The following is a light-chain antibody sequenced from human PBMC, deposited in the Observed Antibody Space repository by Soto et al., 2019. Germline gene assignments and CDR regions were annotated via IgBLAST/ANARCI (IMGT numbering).Light chain of an antibody. Sequence: QSVLTQSPSASASLGASVKLTCTLSSGHSNYAIAWHQQQPEKGPRYLMVLNTDGSHSKGDGIPDRFSGSSSGAERYLTISSLQSEDEADYYCQTWGTGNWVFGGGTKLTVL. CDR2: LNTDGSH. CDR3: QTWGTGNWV. J-gene: IGLJ3*02. V-gene: IGLV4-69*01. CDR1: SGHSNYA.